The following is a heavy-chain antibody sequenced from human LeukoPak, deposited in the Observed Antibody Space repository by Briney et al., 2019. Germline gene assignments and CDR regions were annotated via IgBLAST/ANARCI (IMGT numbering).Heavy chain of an antibody. J-gene: IGHJ5*02. CDR2: INPNSGVT. CDR3: ARADRLDGAPYLIGP. V-gene: IGHV1-2*02. Sequence: ASVKVSCKTSGYTFTDYYMHWVRQAPGQGLEWMGWINPNSGVTSSAQKFQGRVTMIRDTSITTVYMEVRWLTSDDTAIYYCARADRLDGAPYLIGPWGQGTLVTVSS. CDR1: GYTFTDYY. D-gene: IGHD2-21*01.